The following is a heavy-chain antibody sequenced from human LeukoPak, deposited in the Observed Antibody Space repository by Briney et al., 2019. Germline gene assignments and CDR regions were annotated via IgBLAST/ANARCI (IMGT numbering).Heavy chain of an antibody. J-gene: IGHJ6*03. CDR1: GGSFSGYY. CDR3: ARGHRGSGSSYYMDV. V-gene: IGHV4-34*01. Sequence: TSETLSLTCAVYGGSFSGYYWSWIRQPPGKGLEWIGEINHSGSTNYNPSLKSRVTISVDTSKNQFSLKLSSVTAADTAVYYCARGHRGSGSSYYMDVWGKGTTVTVSS. D-gene: IGHD3-10*01. CDR2: INHSGST.